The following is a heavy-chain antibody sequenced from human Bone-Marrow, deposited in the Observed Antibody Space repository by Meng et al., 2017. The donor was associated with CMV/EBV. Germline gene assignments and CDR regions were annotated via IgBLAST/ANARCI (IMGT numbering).Heavy chain of an antibody. CDR2: ISYDGSNK. J-gene: IGHJ3*02. V-gene: IGHV3-30-3*02. CDR3: AKPITMIVEGDAVDI. D-gene: IGHD3-22*01. Sequence: GGSLRLSCAASGFTFSSYAMHWVRQAPGKGLEWVAVISYDGSNKYYADSVKGRFTISRDNSKNTLYLQMNSLRAEDTAVYYCAKPITMIVEGDAVDIWGQGTMVTVSS. CDR1: GFTFSSYA.